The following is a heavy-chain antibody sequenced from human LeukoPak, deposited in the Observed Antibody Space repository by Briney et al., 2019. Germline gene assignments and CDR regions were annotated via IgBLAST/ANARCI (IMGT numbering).Heavy chain of an antibody. Sequence: SETLSLTCTVSGGSISSSSYYWGWIRQPPGKGLEWIGSIYYSGSTYYHPSLKSRVTISVDTSKNQFSLKLSSVTAADTAVYYCAGTITMVRGVIITFPFFDYWGQGTLVTVSS. V-gene: IGHV4-39*01. CDR3: AGTITMVRGVIITFPFFDY. D-gene: IGHD3-10*01. CDR2: IYYSGST. J-gene: IGHJ4*02. CDR1: GGSISSSSYY.